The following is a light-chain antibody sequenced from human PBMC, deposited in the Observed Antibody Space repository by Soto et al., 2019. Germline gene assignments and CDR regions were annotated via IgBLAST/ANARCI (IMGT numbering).Light chain of an antibody. V-gene: IGLV1-40*01. J-gene: IGLJ1*01. Sequence: QSVLTQPPSVSGAPGQRVTISCTGSSSNIGAPYDVHWYQQLPGTAPKLLIYGNSNRPSGVPDRFSGSKSGTSASLAITGLLAEDEADYYCQSYDTSLSGYVIGTGTKLTVL. CDR1: SSNIGAPYD. CDR3: QSYDTSLSGYV. CDR2: GNS.